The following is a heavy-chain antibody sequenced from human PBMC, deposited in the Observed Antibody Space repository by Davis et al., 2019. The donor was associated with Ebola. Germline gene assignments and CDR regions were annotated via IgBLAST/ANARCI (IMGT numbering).Heavy chain of an antibody. D-gene: IGHD4-23*01. CDR3: ARDYGGNTRYYYYYGMDV. CDR1: GYTFTSYA. CDR2: INAGNGNT. Sequence: AASVKVSCKASGYTFTSYAMHWVRQALGQRLEWMGWINAGNGNTKYSQKFQGRVTITRDTSASTAYMELSSLRSEDTAVYYCARDYGGNTRYYYYYGMDVWGQGTTVTVSS. J-gene: IGHJ6*02. V-gene: IGHV1-3*01.